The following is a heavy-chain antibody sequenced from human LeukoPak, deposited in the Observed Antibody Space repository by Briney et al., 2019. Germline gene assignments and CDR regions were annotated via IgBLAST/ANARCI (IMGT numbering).Heavy chain of an antibody. CDR2: ISSTVINT. J-gene: IGHJ4*02. CDR3: AKGTVRFLEWSQRGYFDY. CDR1: GFTFSNYA. Sequence: GGSLRLSCAASGFTFSNYAMTWVRQAPGEGLEGVSSISSTVINTSTAASVQGRFTIYRDNSKNTLYMQMHSLRDDATAIYYCAKGTVRFLEWSQRGYFDYWGQGILVTVSS. D-gene: IGHD3-3*01. V-gene: IGHV3-23*01.